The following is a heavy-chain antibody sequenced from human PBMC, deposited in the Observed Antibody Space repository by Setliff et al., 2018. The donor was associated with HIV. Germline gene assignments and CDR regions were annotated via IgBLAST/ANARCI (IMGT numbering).Heavy chain of an antibody. CDR1: GVSISSSRFY. CDR2: IYYSGST. Sequence: SETLSLTCSVSGVSISSSRFYWAWIRQSPGKGLEWIGYIYYSGSTYYNPSLKSRLTISLDTSKNQFSLKLNSVTAADTAVYYCVSRAVAAFDYWGQGTLVTVSS. J-gene: IGHJ4*02. CDR3: VSRAVAAFDY. V-gene: IGHV4-31*03. D-gene: IGHD6-19*01.